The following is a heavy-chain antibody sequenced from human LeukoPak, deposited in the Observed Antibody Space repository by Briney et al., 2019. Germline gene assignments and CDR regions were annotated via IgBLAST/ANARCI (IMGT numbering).Heavy chain of an antibody. D-gene: IGHD3-9*01. Sequence: PSETLSLTCTVSGGSISSYYWSWIRQPPGKGLEWIGYIYYSGSTNYNPSLKSRVTISVDTSKNQFSLKLSSVTAADTAVYYCASEGNDILTGYYFAFDIWGQGTMVTVSS. V-gene: IGHV4-59*08. CDR3: ASEGNDILTGYYFAFDI. J-gene: IGHJ3*02. CDR2: IYYSGST. CDR1: GGSISSYY.